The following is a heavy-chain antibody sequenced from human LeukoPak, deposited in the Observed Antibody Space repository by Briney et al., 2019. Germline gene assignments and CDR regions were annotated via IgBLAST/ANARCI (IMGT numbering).Heavy chain of an antibody. J-gene: IGHJ4*02. D-gene: IGHD3-16*02. CDR3: ASAEYDYVWGSYPKATPFDY. CDR1: GGPFSGYY. Sequence: PSETLSLTCAVYGGPFSGYYWSWIRQPPGKGLEWIGEINHSGSTNYNPSLKSRVTISVDTSKNQFSLKLSSVTAADTAVYYYASAEYDYVWGSYPKATPFDYWGQGTLVTVSS. V-gene: IGHV4-34*01. CDR2: INHSGST.